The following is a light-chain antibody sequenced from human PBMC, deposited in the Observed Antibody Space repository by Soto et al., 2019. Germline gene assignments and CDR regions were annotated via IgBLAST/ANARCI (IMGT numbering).Light chain of an antibody. Sequence: DIQMTRSPFTLSASVLYIFTITCRASQTINRWLAWYQQKPGEVPKLLIYKASVLESGVPSRFSGSGSGTEFTLTISRLQPEDVATYYCQHWSFGQGTKVDIK. CDR1: QTINRW. CDR2: KAS. J-gene: IGKJ1*01. CDR3: QHWS. V-gene: IGKV1-5*03.